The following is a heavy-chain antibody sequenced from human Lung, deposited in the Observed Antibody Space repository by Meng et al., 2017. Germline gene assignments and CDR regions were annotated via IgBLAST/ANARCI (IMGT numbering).Heavy chain of an antibody. V-gene: IGHV3-15*01. J-gene: IGHJ4*02. CDR2: IKSNTDGGTA. CDR3: TWDDKAVSDY. CDR1: GFYFNNAW. Sequence: EVDLVELGGDLVKPGGSLRLSCAASGFYFNNAWMSWVRQAPGKGLEWVGRIKSNTDGGTAEYAAPVTGRFTISRDDSKSTLYLQMSGLRIDDTGVYYCTWDDKAVSDYWGQGTLVTVSS. D-gene: IGHD1-26*01.